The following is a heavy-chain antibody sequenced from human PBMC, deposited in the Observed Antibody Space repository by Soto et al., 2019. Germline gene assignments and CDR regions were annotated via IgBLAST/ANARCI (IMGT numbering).Heavy chain of an antibody. Sequence: QVQLVESGGGVVQPGRSLRLSCAASGFTFSSYGMHWVRQAPGKGLEWVAVISYDGSNKYYADSVKGRFTISRDNSKKQLNLQMNGMGAEDTAVYYWAEVNYDFWSGFRTGWFDPWGQGTLVTVSS. CDR2: ISYDGSNK. CDR3: AEVNYDFWSGFRTGWFDP. D-gene: IGHD3-3*01. J-gene: IGHJ5*02. CDR1: GFTFSSYG. V-gene: IGHV3-30*18.